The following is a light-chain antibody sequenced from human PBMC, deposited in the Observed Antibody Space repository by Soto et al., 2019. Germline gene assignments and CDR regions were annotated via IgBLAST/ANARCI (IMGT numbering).Light chain of an antibody. CDR2: DDS. CDR1: KIEDKS. Sequence: SYALTQPPSVSVAPGQTAKSACGGNKIEDKSVHWYQQKPGRAPVLVVYDDSDRPLEMPERFSGSNSGNTATLTISRVEAGDEADYYCQVWDSSSDHYVFGAGTKVTVL. CDR3: QVWDSSSDHYV. J-gene: IGLJ1*01. V-gene: IGLV3-21*02.